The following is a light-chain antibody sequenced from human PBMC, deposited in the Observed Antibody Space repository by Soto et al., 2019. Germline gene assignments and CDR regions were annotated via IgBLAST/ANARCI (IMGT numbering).Light chain of an antibody. Sequence: EIVLTQSPGTLSLSPGERATLSCRASQSVSSSFLAWYQQKPGQAPRLLIYIASSRATGIPDWFSGSGCGADFSLPISSLEHQDFAVYYCLHYDNSPLYTFGQGTKLEIK. CDR3: LHYDNSPLYT. CDR1: QSVSSSF. V-gene: IGKV3-20*01. CDR2: IAS. J-gene: IGKJ2*01.